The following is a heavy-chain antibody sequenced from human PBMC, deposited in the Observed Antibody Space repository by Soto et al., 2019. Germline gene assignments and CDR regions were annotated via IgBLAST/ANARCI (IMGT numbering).Heavy chain of an antibody. CDR3: ARGAAAFDY. V-gene: IGHV4-59*01. CDR2: IYYSGTT. J-gene: IGHJ4*02. CDR1: GGSISSSC. D-gene: IGHD6-13*01. Sequence: SETLSLTCTVSGGSISSSCWSWIRQPPGKGLEWIGYIYYSGTTNYNPSLKSRVTISVDTSKNQFSLKLNSVTAADTAVYYCARGAAAFDYWGQGTLVTVSS.